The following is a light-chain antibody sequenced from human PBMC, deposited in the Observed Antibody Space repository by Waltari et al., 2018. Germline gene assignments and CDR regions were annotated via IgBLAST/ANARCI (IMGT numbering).Light chain of an antibody. V-gene: IGKV1-5*03. J-gene: IGKJ1*01. CDR3: QQYNHYSWT. CDR1: QSVRTF. CDR2: RAS. Sequence: DIQMTQSPSTLSASVGDRLTITCRASQSVRTFLAWYQQKPGKAPKLLIYRASTLESGVPSRFAGSGSETEFTLTISGLQPDDFATYYCQQYNHYSWTFGQGTRVE.